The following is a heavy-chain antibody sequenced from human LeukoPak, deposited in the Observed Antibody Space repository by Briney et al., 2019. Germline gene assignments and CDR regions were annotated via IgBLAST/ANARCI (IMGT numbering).Heavy chain of an antibody. CDR3: ARYSSGWYDWFDP. J-gene: IGHJ5*02. Sequence: PGGSLRLSRAASGLTFSSYSMNWLRQAPGKGLEWVSSISSSSSYIYYADSVKGRFTISRDNAKNSLYLQMNSLRAEDTAVYYCARYSSGWYDWFDPWGQGTLVTVSS. CDR2: ISSSSSYI. D-gene: IGHD6-19*01. CDR1: GLTFSSYS. V-gene: IGHV3-21*01.